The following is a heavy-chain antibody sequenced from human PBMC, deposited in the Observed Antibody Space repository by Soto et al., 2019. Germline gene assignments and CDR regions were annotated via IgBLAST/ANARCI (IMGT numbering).Heavy chain of an antibody. J-gene: IGHJ4*02. Sequence: QVQLVQSEAEVKRPGASVKVFCKASGYTFTTHTMHWVRQAPGQGLEWMGWMNGGNGNTKYSQKFQGRVTFTRDTFASTAYMELSSLRSEDTAVYYCTRLETDYWGQGTLVTVSS. CDR1: GYTFTTHT. CDR3: TRLETDY. V-gene: IGHV1-3*01. CDR2: MNGGNGNT.